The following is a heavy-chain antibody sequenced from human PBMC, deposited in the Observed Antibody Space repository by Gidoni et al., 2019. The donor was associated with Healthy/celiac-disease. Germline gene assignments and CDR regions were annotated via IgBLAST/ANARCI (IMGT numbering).Heavy chain of an antibody. V-gene: IGHV3-49*05. CDR3: TRDSSHYYYYYGMDV. Sequence: EVQLVESGGGLVKPGRSLRLSCTASGFTFGDYAMSWFRPAPGKGLEWVGFIRSKAYGGTTEYAASVKGRFTISRDDSKSIAYLQMNSLKTEDTAVYYCTRDSSHYYYYYGMDVWGQGTTVTVSS. D-gene: IGHD6-13*01. CDR1: GFTFGDYA. J-gene: IGHJ6*02. CDR2: IRSKAYGGTT.